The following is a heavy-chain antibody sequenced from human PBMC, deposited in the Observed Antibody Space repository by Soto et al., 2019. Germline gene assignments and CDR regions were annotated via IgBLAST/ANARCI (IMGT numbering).Heavy chain of an antibody. J-gene: IGHJ6*02. V-gene: IGHV3-23*01. Sequence: GGSLRLSCAASGFTFSSYAMCWVRQAPGKGLEWVSAISGSGGSTYYADSVKGRFTISRDNSKNTLYLQMNSLRAEDTAVYYCAKDSGSPYGDYVHYYYYYGMDVWGQGTTVTV. CDR3: AKDSGSPYGDYVHYYYYYGMDV. CDR1: GFTFSSYA. D-gene: IGHD4-17*01. CDR2: ISGSGGST.